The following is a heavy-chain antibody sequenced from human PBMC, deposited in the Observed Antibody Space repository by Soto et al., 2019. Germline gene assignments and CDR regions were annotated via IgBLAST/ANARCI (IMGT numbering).Heavy chain of an antibody. CDR3: TTDFRAKESDGIDV. CDR2: IKIRTDGGTT. J-gene: IGHJ6*02. Sequence: GGSLRLSCEASGFTFSNAWMSWVRQAPGKGLEWVGHIKIRTDGGTTDYAAPVKGRFTFSRDDSKKTLYLQMNSLKTEDTAVYYCTTDFRAKESDGIDVWGHGTTVTGSS. V-gene: IGHV3-15*01. CDR1: GFTFSNAW.